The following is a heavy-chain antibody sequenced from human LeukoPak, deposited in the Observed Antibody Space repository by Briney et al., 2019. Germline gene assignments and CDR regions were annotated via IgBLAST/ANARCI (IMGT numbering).Heavy chain of an antibody. CDR3: ARIPYYVFWSGYQDY. CDR2: TYYRSKWYN. CDR1: GDSVSSNSAA. J-gene: IGHJ4*02. Sequence: SQTLSLTFAISGDSVSSNSAAWNWIRQSPSRGLEWLGRTYYRSKWYNDYAVSVKSRITINPDTSKNQFSLQLNSVTPEDTAVYYCARIPYYVFWSGYQDYWGQGTLVTVSS. V-gene: IGHV6-1*01. D-gene: IGHD3-3*01.